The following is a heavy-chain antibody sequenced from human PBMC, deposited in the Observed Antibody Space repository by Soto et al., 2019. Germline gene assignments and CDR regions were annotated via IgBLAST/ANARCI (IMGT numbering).Heavy chain of an antibody. D-gene: IGHD4-17*01. CDR3: AGDSATVNMGGNFDY. CDR2: ISAYNGNT. V-gene: IGHV1-18*01. Sequence: QVQLVQSGAEVKKPGASVKVSCKASGYTFTSYGISWVRQAPGQGLEWMGWISAYNGNTNYAQKLQGRVTMTTDTSTSTGIMELGGLEFDHTAVELFAGDSATVNMGGNFDYWGQGNLVTVSS. CDR1: GYTFTSYG. J-gene: IGHJ4*02.